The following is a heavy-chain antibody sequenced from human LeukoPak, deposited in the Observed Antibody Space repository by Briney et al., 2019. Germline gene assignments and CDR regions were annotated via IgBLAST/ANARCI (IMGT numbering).Heavy chain of an antibody. J-gene: IGHJ5*01. Sequence: SETLSLTCTVSGYSISSGYYWGWIRQPPGKGLEWIGSIYHSGSTYYNPSLKSRVTISIDTSKNQFSLKLSSVTAADTAVYYCARVGGYYGSGSYLGSWGQGTLVTVSS. V-gene: IGHV4-38-2*02. CDR1: GYSISSGYY. CDR3: ARVGGYYGSGSYLGS. D-gene: IGHD3-10*01. CDR2: IYHSGST.